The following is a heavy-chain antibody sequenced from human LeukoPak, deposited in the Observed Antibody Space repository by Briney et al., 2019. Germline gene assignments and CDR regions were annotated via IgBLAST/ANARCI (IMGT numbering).Heavy chain of an antibody. Sequence: GGSLRLSCAASGFTFSNHSMNWVRQAPGKGLEWVSIISGNGTVTYYADSVKGRFTISRDNSKNTLYLQMNSLRAEDTAVYYCAKTSVGEGRIIGSGYFDNWGQGTLVTVSS. V-gene: IGHV3-23*01. CDR3: AKTSVGEGRIIGSGYFDN. CDR2: ISGNGTVT. J-gene: IGHJ4*02. D-gene: IGHD2-15*01. CDR1: GFTFSNHS.